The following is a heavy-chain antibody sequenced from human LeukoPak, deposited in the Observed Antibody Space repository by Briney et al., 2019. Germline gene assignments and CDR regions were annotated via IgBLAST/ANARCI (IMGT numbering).Heavy chain of an antibody. CDR3: ASPSGIEWPQVARGFAFDI. D-gene: IGHD5-12*01. V-gene: IGHV3-48*04. Sequence: GGSLRLSCAASGFTFSSYGMHWVRQAPGKGLEWVSCISSSGSTIYYADSVKGRFTISRDNAKNSLYLQMNSLRAEDTAVYYCASPSGIEWPQVARGFAFDIWGQGTMVTVSS. J-gene: IGHJ3*02. CDR1: GFTFSSYG. CDR2: ISSSGSTI.